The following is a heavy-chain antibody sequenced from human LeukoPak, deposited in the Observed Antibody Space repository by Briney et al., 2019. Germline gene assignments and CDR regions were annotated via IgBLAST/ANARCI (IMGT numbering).Heavy chain of an antibody. D-gene: IGHD6-13*01. J-gene: IGHJ4*02. V-gene: IGHV1-2*02. CDR2: INPNSGGT. Sequence: ASVEVSCKASGYTFTGYYMHWVRQAPGQGLEWMGWINPNSGGTNYAQKFQGRVTMTRDTSISTAYMELSRLRSEDTAVCYCARGPLSIAAAGTFDYWGQGTLVTVSS. CDR3: ARGPLSIAAAGTFDY. CDR1: GYTFTGYY.